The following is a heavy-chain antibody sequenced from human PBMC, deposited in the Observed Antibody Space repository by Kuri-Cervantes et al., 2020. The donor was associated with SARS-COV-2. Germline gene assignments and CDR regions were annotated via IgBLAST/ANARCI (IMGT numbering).Heavy chain of an antibody. CDR2: TYYRSKWYN. V-gene: IGHV6-1*01. J-gene: IGHJ4*02. CDR1: GDSVSSNSAA. CDR3: TRDVSGYSSSWYGPYYFDY. D-gene: IGHD6-13*01. Sequence: SCAISGDSVSSNSAAWNWIRQSPSRGLEWLGRTYYRSKWYNDYAVSVKSRITINPDTSKNQFSLQLNSVTPEDTAVYYCTRDVSGYSSSWYGPYYFDYWGQGTLVTVSS.